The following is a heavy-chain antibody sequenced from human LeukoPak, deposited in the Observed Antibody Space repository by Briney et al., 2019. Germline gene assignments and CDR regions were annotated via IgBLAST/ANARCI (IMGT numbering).Heavy chain of an antibody. J-gene: IGHJ4*02. V-gene: IGHV4-34*01. CDR1: GGSFSGYY. D-gene: IGHD2-15*01. Sequence: SETLSLTCAVYGGSFSGYYWSWLRQPPGKGLEWIGEINHSGSTNYSPSLKSRVTISVDTSKNQFSLKLSSVTAADTAVYYCARALGYCSGGTCYPPGYWGQGTLVTVSS. CDR3: ARALGYCSGGTCYPPGY. CDR2: INHSGST.